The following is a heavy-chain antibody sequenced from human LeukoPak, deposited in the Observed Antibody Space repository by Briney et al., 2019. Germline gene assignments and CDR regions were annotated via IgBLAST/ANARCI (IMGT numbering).Heavy chain of an antibody. CDR1: GFTFVEYA. J-gene: IGHJ4*02. CDR2: ISWNSGSI. D-gene: IGHD7-27*01. CDR3: EKDTGDEIFDY. Sequence: GRSLRLSCAGSGFTFVEYAMHWVRQAPGRGLDGVSGISWNSGSIGYADSVKGRFTIYRDNAKISLYLQMNSVRADDTDLYYCEKDTGDEIFDYWGQGTLVTVSS. V-gene: IGHV3-9*01.